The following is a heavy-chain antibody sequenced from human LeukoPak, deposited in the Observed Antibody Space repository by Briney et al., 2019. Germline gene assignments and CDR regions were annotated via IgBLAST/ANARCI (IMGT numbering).Heavy chain of an antibody. CDR1: GGTFSNYA. Sequence: SVKVSCKASGGTFSNYAISWVRQAPGQGLEVMGTIIPIFGAPHYAQKFQGRVTITTDESTSTANMELSSLTSDDTAVYYCAKAGGRDSFRGAFDIWGQGTMVTVSS. CDR2: IIPIFGAP. J-gene: IGHJ3*02. V-gene: IGHV1-69*05. CDR3: AKAGGRDSFRGAFDI. D-gene: IGHD3-10*01.